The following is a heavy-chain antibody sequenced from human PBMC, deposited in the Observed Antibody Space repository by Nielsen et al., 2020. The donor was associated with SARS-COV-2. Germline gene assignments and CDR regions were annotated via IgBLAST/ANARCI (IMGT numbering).Heavy chain of an antibody. J-gene: IGHJ5*02. Sequence: SETLSLTCTVSGGSISSYYWGWIRQPPGKGLEWIGSIYHSGSTYYNPSLKSRVTISVDTSKNQFSLKLSSVTAADTAVYYCARDPGYSSGWVDPWGQGTLVTVSS. CDR2: IYHSGST. CDR1: GGSISSYY. D-gene: IGHD6-19*01. CDR3: ARDPGYSSGWVDP. V-gene: IGHV4-38-2*02.